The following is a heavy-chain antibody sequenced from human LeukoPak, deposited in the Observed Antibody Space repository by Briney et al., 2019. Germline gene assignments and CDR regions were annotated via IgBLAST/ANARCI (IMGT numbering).Heavy chain of an antibody. Sequence: GGSLRLSCAASGFRFSACGMHWVRQTPDKGLEWLAVFSYNGIETYYADSVKGRFAISRDNSKNTLHLQMNSLRVEDTAVYYCVKEQSYGAHRVADYWGQGTLVTVSS. CDR2: FSYNGIET. D-gene: IGHD3-16*01. J-gene: IGHJ4*02. V-gene: IGHV3-30*18. CDR1: GFRFSACG. CDR3: VKEQSYGAHRVADY.